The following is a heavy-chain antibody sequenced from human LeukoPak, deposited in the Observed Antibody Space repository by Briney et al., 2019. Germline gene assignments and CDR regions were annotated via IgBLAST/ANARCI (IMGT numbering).Heavy chain of an antibody. CDR3: ARNPPLTGDFDF. D-gene: IGHD7-27*01. CDR1: GFTFTNYA. V-gene: IGHV3-23*01. CDR2: SGSGGSP. J-gene: IGHJ4*02. Sequence: PGGSLRLSCAASGFTFTNYAMNWVRQAPGKGLEWVSTSGSGGSPFYADSVKGRFTISRDNSRNTLYLQMNSLRVEDTAVYYCARNPPLTGDFDFWGPGTMVTVSS.